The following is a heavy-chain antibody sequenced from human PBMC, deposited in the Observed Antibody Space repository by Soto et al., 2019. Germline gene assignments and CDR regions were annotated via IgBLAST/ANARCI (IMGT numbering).Heavy chain of an antibody. D-gene: IGHD3-10*01. CDR3: AKDRGFGEYLFDS. CDR1: GVAFSTYG. J-gene: IGHJ4*02. Sequence: VQLVESGGAVVQPGTSLRLSCAASGVAFSTYGVHWVRQAPGKGLEWVAILSYDGHNEYYTDSVKGRFTISRDTSRNTLYLQIDRLRADDTAMYYCAKDRGFGEYLFDSWGQGTLVTVSS. CDR2: LSYDGHNE. V-gene: IGHV3-30*18.